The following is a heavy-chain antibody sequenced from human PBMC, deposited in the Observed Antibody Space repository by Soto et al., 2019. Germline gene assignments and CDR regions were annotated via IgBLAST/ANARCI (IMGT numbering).Heavy chain of an antibody. V-gene: IGHV3-74*01. CDR1: EFAFSTYW. J-gene: IGHJ6*02. CDR3: ARDKAYGLDV. CDR2: INGDGITT. Sequence: EVQLVESGGGLVQPGGSLRLSCAASEFAFSTYWMHWVRQVPGKGVVWVSRINGDGITTSYADSVKGRFTTSRDNAENILYLQMNSLRAEDTAVYYCARDKAYGLDVWGQGTTVTVSS.